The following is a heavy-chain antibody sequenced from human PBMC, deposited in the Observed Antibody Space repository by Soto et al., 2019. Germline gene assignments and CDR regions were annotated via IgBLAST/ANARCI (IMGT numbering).Heavy chain of an antibody. J-gene: IGHJ1*01. CDR2: ISSNGGST. CDR1: GFTFSSYA. V-gene: IGHV3-64*01. D-gene: IGHD2-15*01. CDR3: ARDNCSGGSCYPEYFQH. Sequence: PGGSLRLSCAASGFTFSSYAMHWVRQAPGKGLEYVSAISSNGGSTYYANSVKGRFTISRDNSKNTLYLQMGSLRAEDMAVYYCARDNCSGGSCYPEYFQHWGQGTLVTVS.